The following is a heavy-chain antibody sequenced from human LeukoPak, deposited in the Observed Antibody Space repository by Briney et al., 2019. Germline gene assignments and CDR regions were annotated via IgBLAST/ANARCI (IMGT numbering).Heavy chain of an antibody. CDR3: ATVSTIFGYY. CDR1: GYTFTGYY. J-gene: IGHJ4*02. CDR2: INPNSGGT. Sequence: ASVKVSCKASGYTFTGYYMHWVRQAPGQGLEWMGWINPNSGGTNYAQDFQGRVTMTRDTSISTAYMDLSRLTSDDTAVYYCATVSTIFGYYWGQGTLVTVSS. D-gene: IGHD3-9*01. V-gene: IGHV1-2*02.